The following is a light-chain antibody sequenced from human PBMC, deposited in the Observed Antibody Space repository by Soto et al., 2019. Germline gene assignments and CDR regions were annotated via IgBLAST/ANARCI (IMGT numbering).Light chain of an antibody. CDR1: QSVDSAF. J-gene: IGKJ1*01. V-gene: IGKV3-20*01. Sequence: EIVLTQSPGSLSLSLGERATLSCRASQSVDSAFFAWYQQKPCQPPRLLMYGASRRATGIPDRFSGSGSGTDFTLTSSSLEPEDFAVYYCQQYASSLTFGQGTEVEI. CDR3: QQYASSLT. CDR2: GAS.